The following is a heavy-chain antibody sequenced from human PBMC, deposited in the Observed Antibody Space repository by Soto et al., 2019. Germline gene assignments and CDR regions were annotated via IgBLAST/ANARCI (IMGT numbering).Heavy chain of an antibody. CDR1: GFTFGDYP. J-gene: IGHJ4*02. D-gene: IGHD5-18*01. CDR2: INNKVYGGKT. CDR3: ASSVRGYNYGFDW. Sequence: GGSLRLSCTGSGFTFGDYPMTWLRQAPGKGLEWLGFINNKVYGGKTEYATSVKGRFTISRDDSKSIAYLQMDSLKTEDTAVYYCASSVRGYNYGFDWWGQGTLVTVSS. V-gene: IGHV3-49*03.